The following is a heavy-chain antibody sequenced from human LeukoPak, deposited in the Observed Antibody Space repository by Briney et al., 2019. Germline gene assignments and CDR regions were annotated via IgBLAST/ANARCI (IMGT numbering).Heavy chain of an antibody. D-gene: IGHD3-10*01. V-gene: IGHV4-59*08. CDR1: GGSISSYY. CDR2: IYYSGST. J-gene: IGHJ4*02. Sequence: SETLSLTCTVSGGSISSYYWSWIRQPPGKGLEWIGYIYYSGSTNYNPSLKSRVTISVDTSKNQFSLKLSSVTAADTAVYYCAREFRGRLDYWGQGPLVTVSS. CDR3: AREFRGRLDY.